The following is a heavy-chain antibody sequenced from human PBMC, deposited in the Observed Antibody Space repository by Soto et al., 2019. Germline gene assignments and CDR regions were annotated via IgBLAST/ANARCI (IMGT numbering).Heavy chain of an antibody. CDR1: GYTFTSYG. V-gene: IGHV1-18*04. Sequence: VASVKVSCKASGYTFTSYGISCVRQAPGQVLEWMGWISAYNGNTNYAQKLQGRVTMTTDTSTSTAYMELRSLRSDDTAVYYCARDGYYDSSGCYYSGDYWGQGTLVTVSS. CDR2: ISAYNGNT. CDR3: ARDGYYDSSGCYYSGDY. J-gene: IGHJ4*02. D-gene: IGHD3-22*01.